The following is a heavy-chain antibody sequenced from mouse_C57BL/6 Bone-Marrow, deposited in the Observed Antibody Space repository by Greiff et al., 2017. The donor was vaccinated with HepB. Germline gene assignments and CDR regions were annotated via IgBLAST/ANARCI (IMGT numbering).Heavy chain of an antibody. Sequence: DVHLVESGGGLVKPGGSLKLSCAASGFTFSDYGMHWVRQAPEKGLEWVAYISSGSSTIYYADTVKGRFTISRDNAKNTLFLQMTSLRSEDTAMYYCANQLGRYFDVWGTGTTVTVSS. CDR2: ISSGSSTI. D-gene: IGHD4-1*02. CDR1: GFTFSDYG. J-gene: IGHJ1*03. CDR3: ANQLGRYFDV. V-gene: IGHV5-17*01.